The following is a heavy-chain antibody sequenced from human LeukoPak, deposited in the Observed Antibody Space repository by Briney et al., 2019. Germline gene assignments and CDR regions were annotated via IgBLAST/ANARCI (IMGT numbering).Heavy chain of an antibody. CDR1: GGSVSSGSYY. D-gene: IGHD3-3*01. CDR3: ARARNFGVVIIGYYYYGMDV. J-gene: IGHJ6*02. V-gene: IGHV4-61*01. Sequence: SETLSLTCTVSGGSVSSGSYYWSWIRQPPGKGLEWIGYIYYSGSTNYNPSLKSRVTISVDTSKNQFSLKLSSVTAADTAVYYCARARNFGVVIIGYYYYGMDVWGQGTTVTVSS. CDR2: IYYSGST.